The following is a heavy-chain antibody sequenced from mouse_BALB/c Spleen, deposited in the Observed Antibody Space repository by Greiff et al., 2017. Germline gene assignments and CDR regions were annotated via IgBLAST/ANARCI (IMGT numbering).Heavy chain of an antibody. CDR3: ARCYYYGSSYGTWFAY. V-gene: IGHV1-69*02. J-gene: IGHJ3*01. CDR2: IDPSDSET. CDR1: GYTFTSYW. Sequence: QVQLQQPGAELVKPGAPVKLSCKASGYTFTSYWMNWVKQRPGRGLEWIGRIDPSDSETHYNQKFKDKATLTVDKSSSTAYIQLSSLTSEDSAVYYCARCYYYGSSYGTWFAYWGQGTLVTVSA. D-gene: IGHD1-1*01.